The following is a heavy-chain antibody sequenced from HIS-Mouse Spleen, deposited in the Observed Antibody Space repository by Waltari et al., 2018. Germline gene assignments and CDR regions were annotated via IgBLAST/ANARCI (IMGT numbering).Heavy chain of an antibody. CDR2: IYYSGRT. V-gene: IGHV4-39*07. D-gene: IGHD1-26*01. J-gene: IGHJ4*02. CDR3: ARDRELYFDY. Sequence: QLQLQESGPGLVKPSETLSLTCTVSGGSISSSSYYWGWVRQPPGKGLEWIGSIYYSGRTYHTPSLKSRVTISVDTSKNQFSLKLSSVTAADTAVYYCARDRELYFDYWGQGTLVTVSS. CDR1: GGSISSSSYY.